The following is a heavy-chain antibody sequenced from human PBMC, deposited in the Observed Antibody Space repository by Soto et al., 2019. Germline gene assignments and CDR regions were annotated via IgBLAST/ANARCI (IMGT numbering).Heavy chain of an antibody. V-gene: IGHV1-2*02. J-gene: IGHJ4*02. Sequence: ASVKVSCKASGYTFTGYYMHWVRQAPGQGLEWMGWINPKSDGTNYAQKFQGRVTMTRDTSISTAYMELSRLRSDDTAVYYCARDHPDTAMVTEYWGKGTIVNVS. CDR1: GYTFTGYY. D-gene: IGHD5-18*01. CDR3: ARDHPDTAMVTEY. CDR2: INPKSDGT.